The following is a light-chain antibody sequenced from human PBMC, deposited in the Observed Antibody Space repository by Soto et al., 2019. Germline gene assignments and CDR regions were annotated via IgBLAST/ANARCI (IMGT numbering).Light chain of an antibody. CDR1: QSISSY. CDR3: KQSYSTPPRT. V-gene: IGKV1-39*01. J-gene: IGKJ1*01. CDR2: AAS. Sequence: DIQMTQSPSSLSASVGDRVTSTCRASQSISSYLNWYQQKPGKAPKLLIYAASSLQSGVPSRFSGSGSGTDFTLTISSLQPEDFATYYCKQSYSTPPRTFGQGTKVEIK.